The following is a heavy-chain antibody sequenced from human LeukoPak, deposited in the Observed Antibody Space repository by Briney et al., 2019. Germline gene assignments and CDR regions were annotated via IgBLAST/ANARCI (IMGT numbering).Heavy chain of an antibody. D-gene: IGHD3-10*01. V-gene: IGHV4-34*01. CDR2: INYSGST. Sequence: ETLSLTCTVYGGSFSGYYWSWIRQPPGKGLEWIGEINYSGSTNYNPSLKSRVTISVDTSRNQFSLKLSSVTAVDTAIYYCARGGEGYHFGSASQDYWGQGTLVTVSS. J-gene: IGHJ4*02. CDR3: ARGGEGYHFGSASQDY. CDR1: GGSFSGYY.